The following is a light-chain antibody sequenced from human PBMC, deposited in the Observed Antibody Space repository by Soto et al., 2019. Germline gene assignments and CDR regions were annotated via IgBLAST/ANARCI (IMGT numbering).Light chain of an antibody. J-gene: IGKJ1*01. CDR2: DAF. CDR1: QSVSSRY. CDR3: QQRSNWPPWP. V-gene: IGKV3-11*01. Sequence: EIVMTQSPGTLSVSPGERATLSCRASQSVSSRYLAWYQQKPGQAHRLLSYDAFKRATGIPARFSSSGSGTDFTLTISSLEPEDSAVYYCQQRSNWPPWPFGQGTKVDIK.